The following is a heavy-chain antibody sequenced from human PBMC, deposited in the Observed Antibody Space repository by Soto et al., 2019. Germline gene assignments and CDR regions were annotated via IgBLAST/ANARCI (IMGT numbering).Heavy chain of an antibody. CDR2: ISKSDYT. Sequence: GGSXRLSCTVSGCAFNSYCINWVRQAPGKGLEWVSSISKSDYTYYSDSVKGRFTISRDNAKNSVSLQMNTLRVEDTAVYYCEREDRTIIKDVSDFRDQGPLVTVSS. CDR1: GCAFNSYC. J-gene: IGHJ4*02. CDR3: EREDRTIIKDVSDF. V-gene: IGHV3-21*01.